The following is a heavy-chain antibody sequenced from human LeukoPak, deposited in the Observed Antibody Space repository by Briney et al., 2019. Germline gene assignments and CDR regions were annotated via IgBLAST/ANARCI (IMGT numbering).Heavy chain of an antibody. CDR2: IKQDGSEK. D-gene: IGHD4-17*01. J-gene: IGHJ4*02. CDR1: GFTFSSYW. CDR3: AWTDYGDYGKHGY. Sequence: GGSLRLSCAASGFTFSSYWMSWVRQAPGKGLEWVANIKQDGSEKYYVDSVKGRFTIPRDNAKNSLYLQMNSLRAEDTAVYYCAWTDYGDYGKHGYWGQGTLVTVSS. V-gene: IGHV3-7*01.